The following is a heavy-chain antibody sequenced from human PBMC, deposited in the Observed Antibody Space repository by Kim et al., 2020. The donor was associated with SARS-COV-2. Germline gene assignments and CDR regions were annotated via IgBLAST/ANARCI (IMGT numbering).Heavy chain of an antibody. CDR3: ARGTRYYYGSGSYLDY. CDR1: GGSFSGYY. D-gene: IGHD3-10*01. CDR2: INHSGST. J-gene: IGHJ4*02. V-gene: IGHV4-34*01. Sequence: SETLSLTCAVYGGSFSGYYWSWIRQPPGKGLEWIGEINHSGSTNYNPSLKSRVTISVDTFKNQFSLKLSSVTAADTAVYYCARGTRYYYGSGSYLDYWGQGTLVTVSS.